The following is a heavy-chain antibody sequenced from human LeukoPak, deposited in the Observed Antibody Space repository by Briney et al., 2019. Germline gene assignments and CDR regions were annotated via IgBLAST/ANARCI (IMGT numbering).Heavy chain of an antibody. Sequence: SETLSLTSAVSGGSISSSNWWSWVRQPPGKGLEWIGEIYHSGSTNYNPSLKSRVTISVDKSKNQFSLKLSSVTAADTAVYYCARDGIVVVVAARINYYYGMDVWGQGTTVTVSS. CDR1: GGSISSSNW. CDR3: ARDGIVVVVAARINYYYGMDV. CDR2: IYHSGST. J-gene: IGHJ6*02. V-gene: IGHV4-4*02. D-gene: IGHD2-15*01.